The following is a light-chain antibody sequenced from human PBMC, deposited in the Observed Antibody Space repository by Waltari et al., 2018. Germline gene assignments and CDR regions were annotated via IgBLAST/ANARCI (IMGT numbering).Light chain of an antibody. V-gene: IGKV3-15*01. CDR2: AAS. J-gene: IGKJ5*01. CDR3: QQYNVWPPIT. Sequence: MTQSPATLPVSPGERATLSCRASQGIYTNLAWYQQKPDQSPRRLNYAASTRASGTPARFSGSGSGTEFTLTIGSLQSEDSAIYICQQYNVWPPITFGQGTRLEIK. CDR1: QGIYTN.